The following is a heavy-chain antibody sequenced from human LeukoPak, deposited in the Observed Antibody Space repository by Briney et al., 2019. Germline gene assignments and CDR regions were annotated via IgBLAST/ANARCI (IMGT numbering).Heavy chain of an antibody. CDR2: INSDGSST. CDR1: GFTFSSYW. D-gene: IGHD5-18*01. V-gene: IGHV3-74*01. Sequence: GGSLRLSCAVSGFTFSSYWMHWVRQAPGKGLVWVSRINSDGSSTNYADSVKGRFTISRDNAKNTLYLQMNSLRAEDTAVYYCAREDVDTTIGPYYFDYWGQGTLVTVYS. J-gene: IGHJ4*02. CDR3: AREDVDTTIGPYYFDY.